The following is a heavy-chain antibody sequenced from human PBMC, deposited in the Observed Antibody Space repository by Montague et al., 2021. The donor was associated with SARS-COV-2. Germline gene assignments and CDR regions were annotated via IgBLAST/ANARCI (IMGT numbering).Heavy chain of an antibody. Sequence: SLRLSCAASGFTFSSYWMHWVRQAPGKGLVWVSRINSDGSSTSYADSVKGRFTISRDNAKNTLYLQMNSLRAEDTAVHYCARGKSPGIQLWFTYYYGMDVWGQGTTVTVSS. CDR1: GFTFSSYW. V-gene: IGHV3-74*01. CDR2: INSDGSST. D-gene: IGHD5-18*01. J-gene: IGHJ6*02. CDR3: ARGKSPGIQLWFTYYYGMDV.